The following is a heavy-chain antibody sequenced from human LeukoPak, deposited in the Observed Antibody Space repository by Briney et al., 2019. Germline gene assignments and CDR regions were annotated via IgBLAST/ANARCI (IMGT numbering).Heavy chain of an antibody. V-gene: IGHV3-43D*03. CDR3: AKGRAAAAAGTLLPDC. CDR2: ISWDGGST. CDR1: GFTFDDYA. Sequence: GGSLRLSCAASGFTFDDYAMHWVRQVPGRGLEWVSLISWDGGSTYYANSVKGRFTISRDNSKNSLYLQMNSLRAEDTALYYCAKGRAAAAAGTLLPDCWGQGTLVTVSS. J-gene: IGHJ4*02. D-gene: IGHD6-13*01.